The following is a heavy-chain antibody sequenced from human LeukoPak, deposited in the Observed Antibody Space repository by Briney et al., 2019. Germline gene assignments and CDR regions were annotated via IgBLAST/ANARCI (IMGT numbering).Heavy chain of an antibody. V-gene: IGHV4-61*02. D-gene: IGHD4-17*01. CDR1: GGSISSGSYY. Sequence: PSQTLSLTCTVSGGSISSGSYYWRWIRQPAGTGLEWIGRIYTSGSTNYNPSLKSRVTISVDTSKNQFSLKLSSVTAADTAVYYCARLRFQFDPWGQGTLVTVSS. CDR3: ARLRFQFDP. CDR2: IYTSGST. J-gene: IGHJ5*02.